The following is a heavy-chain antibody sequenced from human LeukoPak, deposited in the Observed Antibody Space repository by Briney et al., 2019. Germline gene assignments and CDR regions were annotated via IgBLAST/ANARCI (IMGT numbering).Heavy chain of an antibody. J-gene: IGHJ4*02. D-gene: IGHD3-22*01. CDR1: GGSLSSYY. CDR2: IYYSGST. V-gene: IGHV4-59*01. CDR3: AREYSSGYFDY. Sequence: PSETLSLTCTVSGGSLSSYYWSWIRQPPGKGLEWIGYIYYSGSTNYNPSLKSRVTISVDTSKNQFSLKLSSVTAADTAVYYCAREYSSGYFDYWGQGTLVTVSS.